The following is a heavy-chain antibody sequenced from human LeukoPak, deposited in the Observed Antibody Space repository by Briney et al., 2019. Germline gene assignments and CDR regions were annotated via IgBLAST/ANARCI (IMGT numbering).Heavy chain of an antibody. CDR3: ARHERYSSSSEFY. J-gene: IGHJ4*02. CDR2: INHSGST. D-gene: IGHD6-6*01. CDR1: GGSFSGYY. Sequence: SETLSLTCAVYGGSFSGYYWSWIRQPPGKGLEWIGEINHSGSTNYNPSLKSRVTISVDTSKNQFSLKLSSVTAVDTAVYYCARHERYSSSSEFYWGQGTLVTVSS. V-gene: IGHV4-34*01.